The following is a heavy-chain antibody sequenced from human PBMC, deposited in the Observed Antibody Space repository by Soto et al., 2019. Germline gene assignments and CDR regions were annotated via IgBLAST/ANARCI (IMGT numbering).Heavy chain of an antibody. Sequence: GGSLRLSCAASGFTVSSNYMSWVRQAPGKGLEWVSVIYSGGSTYYADSVKGRFTISRDNSKNTLYLQMNSLRAEDTAVYYCARLDGYNMSPYFDYWGQGTLVTVSS. CDR2: IYSGGST. V-gene: IGHV3-53*01. J-gene: IGHJ4*02. CDR3: ARLDGYNMSPYFDY. CDR1: GFTVSSNY. D-gene: IGHD5-12*01.